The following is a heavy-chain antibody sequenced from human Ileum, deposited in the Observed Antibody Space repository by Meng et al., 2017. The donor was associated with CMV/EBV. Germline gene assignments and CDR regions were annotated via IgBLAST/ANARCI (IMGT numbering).Heavy chain of an antibody. J-gene: IGHJ4*02. V-gene: IGHV4-59*01. Sequence: GSLRLSCTVSGGSISSYYWSWIRQPPGKGLEWIGCIYYSESTNYNPSLNSRITIPVDTSKNQCSLKLSSVTAADAAVYYCAKGVPATDHWGQGTLVTVSS. CDR3: AKGVPATDH. D-gene: IGHD2-2*01. CDR2: IYYSEST. CDR1: GGSISSYY.